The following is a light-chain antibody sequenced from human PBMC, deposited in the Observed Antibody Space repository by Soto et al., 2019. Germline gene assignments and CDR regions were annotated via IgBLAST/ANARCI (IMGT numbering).Light chain of an antibody. CDR2: DVT. V-gene: IGLV2-14*01. CDR3: NSYTTSTSFV. CDR1: SNDIATYNF. Sequence: VLTKAASVSGLPGQSSTISCTRTSNDIATYNFVSWYQQHPGKAPKLLIYDVTNRPSGVSDRFSGSKSGSTASLTISGLQAEDEADYYCNSYTTSTSFVFGPGTKVTVL. J-gene: IGLJ1*01.